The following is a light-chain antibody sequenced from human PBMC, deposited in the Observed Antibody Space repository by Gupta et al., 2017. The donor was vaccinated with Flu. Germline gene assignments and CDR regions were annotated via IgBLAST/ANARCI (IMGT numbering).Light chain of an antibody. CDR3: KQCMPVAIT. Sequence: VTPAKPASISCNSSQSRRHSDGKASLFWYLQKPGQPPHVLIYEGSKRGPEIPDRFSGSGSGTXFTLHIXRMEAEEVGVYYCKQCMPVAITLGXGTKVDIK. V-gene: IGKV2D-29*01. CDR1: QSRRHSDGKAS. CDR2: EGS. J-gene: IGKJ3*01.